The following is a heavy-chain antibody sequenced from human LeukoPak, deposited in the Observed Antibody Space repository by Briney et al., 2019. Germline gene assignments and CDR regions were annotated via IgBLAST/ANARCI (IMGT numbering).Heavy chain of an antibody. D-gene: IGHD3-10*01. J-gene: IGHJ4*02. Sequence: ASVKVSCKASGYTFTAYHMHWVRQAPGQGLEWMGWINPYNGNTNYAQKLQGRVTMTTDTSTSTAYMEVRSLRSDDTAVYYCARGYYGSGSYLRREFDYWGQGTLVTVSS. CDR1: GYTFTAYH. CDR2: INPYNGNT. CDR3: ARGYYGSGSYLRREFDY. V-gene: IGHV1-18*04.